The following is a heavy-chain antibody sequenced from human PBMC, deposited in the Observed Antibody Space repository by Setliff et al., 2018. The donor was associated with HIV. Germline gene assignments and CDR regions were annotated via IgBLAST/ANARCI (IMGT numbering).Heavy chain of an antibody. D-gene: IGHD3-22*01. CDR3: ARDMTYYYDTSGSFGWFDP. CDR2: GFHCGTT. V-gene: IGHV4-39*07. Sequence: SETLSLTCTVSGGSISSSSYYWGWIRQSPGKGLEWIGSGFHCGTTYYNPSLKSRVTISVDTSKNQLSLKVNSVTAADTAVYYCARDMTYYYDTSGSFGWFDPWGQGTLVTVSS. CDR1: GGSISSSSYY. J-gene: IGHJ5*02.